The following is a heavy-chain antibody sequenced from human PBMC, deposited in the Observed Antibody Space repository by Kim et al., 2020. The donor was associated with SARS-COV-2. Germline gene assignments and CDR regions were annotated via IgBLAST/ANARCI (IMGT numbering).Heavy chain of an antibody. D-gene: IGHD3-10*01. Sequence: AQKFKGRVTMTEDPSTDTAYMELSSLRSEDTAVYYCATPGSGFEYGMDVWGQGTTVTVSS. V-gene: IGHV1-24*01. CDR3: ATPGSGFEYGMDV. J-gene: IGHJ6*02.